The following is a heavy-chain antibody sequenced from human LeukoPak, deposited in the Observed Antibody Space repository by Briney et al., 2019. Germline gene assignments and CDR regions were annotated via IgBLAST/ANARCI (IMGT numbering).Heavy chain of an antibody. CDR2: ISAYNGNT. CDR1: GYTFTSYG. CDR3: ARGPYGSGSYYNPPDY. Sequence: GASVKVSCRASGYTFTSYGISWVRQAPGQGLEWMGWISAYNGNTNYAQKLQGRVTMTTDTFTSTAYMELRSLRSDDTAVYYCARGPYGSGSYYNPPDYWGQGTLVTVSS. V-gene: IGHV1-18*01. J-gene: IGHJ4*02. D-gene: IGHD3-10*01.